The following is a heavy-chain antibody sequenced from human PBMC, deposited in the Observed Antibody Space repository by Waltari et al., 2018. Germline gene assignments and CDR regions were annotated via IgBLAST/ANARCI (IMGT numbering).Heavy chain of an antibody. V-gene: IGHV1-2*02. CDR2: INPNSGDT. Sequence: QVQLVQSGAEVKKPGASVKVSCKASGYNFTGYYLHWVRQAPGQGFEWMGWINPNSGDTNYAQKFLGRVTMTRDTSISTAYMELSRLRSDDTAVYYCARIWGSGWYWPFDYWGQGTLVTVSS. CDR1: GYNFTGYY. D-gene: IGHD6-19*01. CDR3: ARIWGSGWYWPFDY. J-gene: IGHJ4*02.